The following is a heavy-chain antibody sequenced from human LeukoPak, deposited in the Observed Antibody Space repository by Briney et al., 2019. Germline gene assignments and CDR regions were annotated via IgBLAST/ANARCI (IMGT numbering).Heavy chain of an antibody. CDR2: ISAGNGNT. V-gene: IGHV1-3*01. J-gene: IGHJ4*02. Sequence: GASVKVSCKASGYTFTSYAIHWVRQAPGQRPEWMGWISAGNGNTKYSQNFQGRVTFISNTSATTAFMELSSLRSEDAAVYYRARDSGSGNNDYWGQGTLVTVSS. D-gene: IGHD1-26*01. CDR3: ARDSGSGNNDY. CDR1: GYTFTSYA.